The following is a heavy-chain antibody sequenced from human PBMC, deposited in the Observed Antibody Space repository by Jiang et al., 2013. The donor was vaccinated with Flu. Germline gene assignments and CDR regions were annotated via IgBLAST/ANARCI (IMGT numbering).Heavy chain of an antibody. J-gene: IGHJ6*02. CDR2: IYSGGST. CDR1: GFTVSSNY. CDR3: ARTANGGSGGYYYYGMDV. D-gene: IGHD4-23*01. Sequence: VQLLESGGGLIQPGGSLRLSCAASGFTVSSNYMSWVRQAPGKGLEWVSVIYSGGSTYYADSVKGRFTISRDNSKNTLYLQMNSLRAEDTAVYYCARTANGGSGGYYYYGMDVWGQGTTVTVSS. V-gene: IGHV3-53*01.